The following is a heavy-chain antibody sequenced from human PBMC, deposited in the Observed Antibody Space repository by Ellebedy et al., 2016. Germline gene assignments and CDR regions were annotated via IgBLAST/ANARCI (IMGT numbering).Heavy chain of an antibody. CDR2: IKQDGVEK. CDR3: TRDYYGSGPDLDY. J-gene: IGHJ4*02. Sequence: GGSLRLSCAASGFTFSNNWMGWVRQAPGKGLAWVANIKQDGVEKYYVDSVKGRFIISRDHAKNSLYLQMNSLRVEDTAVYYCTRDYYGSGPDLDYWGQGTLVTVSS. D-gene: IGHD3-10*01. CDR1: GFTFSNNW. V-gene: IGHV3-7*04.